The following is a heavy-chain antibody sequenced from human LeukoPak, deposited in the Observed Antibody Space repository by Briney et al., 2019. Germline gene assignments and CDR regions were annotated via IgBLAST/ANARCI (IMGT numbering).Heavy chain of an antibody. Sequence: PGGSLRLFCAASGFTFSSYEMNGVRQAPAKGLEEVSYISSSGSTIYYSDSAKDRFTISRDNAKNSLYLQMNSVRAEDTAVYYCARGVDTAMVFNYFDYWGEGTLVTVSS. CDR1: GFTFSSYE. J-gene: IGHJ4*02. D-gene: IGHD5-18*01. CDR3: ARGVDTAMVFNYFDY. CDR2: ISSSGSTI. V-gene: IGHV3-48*03.